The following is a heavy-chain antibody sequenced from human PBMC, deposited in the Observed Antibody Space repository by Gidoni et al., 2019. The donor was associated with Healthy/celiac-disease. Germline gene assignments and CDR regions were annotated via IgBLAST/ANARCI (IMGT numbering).Heavy chain of an antibody. CDR3: ARETGTEGVAAFDI. Sequence: EVQLVESGGGLVKPGGSLRLSCAASGFTFSSYSMNWVRQAPGKGLEWVSSISSSSSYIYYADSVKGRFTISRDNAKNSLYLQMNSLRAEDTAVYYCARETGTEGVAAFDIWGQGTMVTVSS. J-gene: IGHJ3*02. CDR1: GFTFSSYS. CDR2: ISSSSSYI. V-gene: IGHV3-21*01. D-gene: IGHD1-1*01.